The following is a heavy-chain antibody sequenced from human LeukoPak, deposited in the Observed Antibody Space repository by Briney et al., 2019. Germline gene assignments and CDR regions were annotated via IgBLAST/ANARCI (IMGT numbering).Heavy chain of an antibody. Sequence: SETLSLTCTVSGGSFNSTDYYWSWIRQPPGKGLEWIGEINHSGSTNYNPSLKSRVTISVDTSKNQFSLKLSSVTAADTAVYYCARGRTRRGYSGSRFPVQNYMDVWGKGTTVTVSS. CDR2: INHSGST. D-gene: IGHD5-12*01. CDR3: ARGRTRRGYSGSRFPVQNYMDV. CDR1: GGSFNSTDYY. J-gene: IGHJ6*03. V-gene: IGHV4-34*01.